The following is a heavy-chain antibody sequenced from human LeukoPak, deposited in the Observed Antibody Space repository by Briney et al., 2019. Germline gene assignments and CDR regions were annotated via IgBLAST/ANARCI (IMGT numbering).Heavy chain of an antibody. CDR3: ARDQEGFDY. CDR1: GYSFTSNY. J-gene: IGHJ4*02. V-gene: IGHV1-46*01. CDR2: IYPRDGST. Sequence: ASVKVSCKVSGYSFTSNYIHWVRQAPGQGLEWMGMIYPRDGSTSYAQRFQDRVTVTRDTSTSTVHMELSGLKSEDTAVYYCARDQEGFDYWGQGTLVTVSS.